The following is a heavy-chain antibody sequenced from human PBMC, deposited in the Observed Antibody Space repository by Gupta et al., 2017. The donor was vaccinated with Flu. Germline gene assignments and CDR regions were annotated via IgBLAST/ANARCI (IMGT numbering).Heavy chain of an antibody. V-gene: IGHV3-15*01. J-gene: IGHJ6*02. CDR2: IKSKTDGGTT. CDR1: GFTFSNAW. D-gene: IGHD2-2*02. CDR3: TTDPAILYHYYGMDV. Sequence: EVQLVESGGGLVKPGGSLRLSCAASGFTFSNAWMSWVRQAPGKGLEWVGRIKSKTDGGTTDYAAPVKGRFTISRDDSKNTLYLQMNSLKTEDTAVYYCTTDPAILYHYYGMDVWGQGTTVTVSS.